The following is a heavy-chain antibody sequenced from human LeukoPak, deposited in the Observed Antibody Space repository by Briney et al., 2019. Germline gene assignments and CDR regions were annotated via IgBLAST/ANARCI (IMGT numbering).Heavy chain of an antibody. V-gene: IGHV3-30-3*02. CDR1: GFTFSSYA. CDR2: ISYDGSNK. CDR3: AKSYNGYESKPDY. J-gene: IGHJ4*02. D-gene: IGHD5-12*01. Sequence: GGSLRLSCAASGFTFSSYAMHWARQAPGKGLEWVAVISYDGSNKYYADSVKGRFTISRDNSKNMLYLQMNSLRAEDTAVYYCAKSYNGYESKPDYWGQGTLVTVSS.